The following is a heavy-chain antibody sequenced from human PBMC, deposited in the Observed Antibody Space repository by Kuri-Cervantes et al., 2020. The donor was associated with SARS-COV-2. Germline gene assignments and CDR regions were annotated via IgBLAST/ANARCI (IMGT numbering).Heavy chain of an antibody. Sequence: LSLTCAASGFTFSSYSMNWVRQAPGKGLEWVSYISSSGSTIYYADSVKGRFTISRDNAKNSLYLQMNSLRAEDTAVYYCAPPVGGNSVPSTWGQGTLVTVSS. CDR2: ISSSGSTI. CDR3: APPVGGNSVPST. V-gene: IGHV3-48*04. D-gene: IGHD4-23*01. CDR1: GFTFSSYS. J-gene: IGHJ5*02.